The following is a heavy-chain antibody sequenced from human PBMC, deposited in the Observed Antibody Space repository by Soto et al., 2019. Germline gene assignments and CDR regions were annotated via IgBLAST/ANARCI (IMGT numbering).Heavy chain of an antibody. Sequence: QVQLVQSGAEVKKPGASVKVSCKASGYTFTSYAMHWVRQAPGQRLEWMGWINAGNGNTKYSQKFQGRVTITRDTXASTAYMELSSLRCEDTAVYYCARGPGGPDGPGDHWGQGTLVTVSS. J-gene: IGHJ4*02. CDR2: INAGNGNT. V-gene: IGHV1-3*01. CDR3: ARGPGGPDGPGDH. CDR1: GYTFTSYA. D-gene: IGHD2-15*01.